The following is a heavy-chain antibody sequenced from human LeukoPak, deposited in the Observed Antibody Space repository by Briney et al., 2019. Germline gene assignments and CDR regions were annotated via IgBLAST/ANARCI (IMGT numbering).Heavy chain of an antibody. CDR1: GFTFRSYA. J-gene: IGHJ6*03. CDR2: INADGSST. D-gene: IGHD5-12*01. CDR3: ARVWLRDYMDV. V-gene: IGHV3-23*01. Sequence: GGSLRLSCAVSGFTFRSYAMKWVRQAPGKGLEWVSAINADGSSTHYTISVKGRFIISRDTPKNTLYLQMNNLRAEDTAVYFCARVWLRDYMDVWGEGTTVSVSS.